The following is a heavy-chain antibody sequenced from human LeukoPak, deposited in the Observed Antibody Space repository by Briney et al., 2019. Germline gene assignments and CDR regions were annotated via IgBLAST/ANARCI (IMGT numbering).Heavy chain of an antibody. J-gene: IGHJ5*02. D-gene: IGHD6-19*01. CDR1: GGSFSGYY. CDR3: ARGLGYSSGWYARNSYNWFDP. CDR2: INHSGST. Sequence: SETLSLTCAVYGGSFSGYYWSWIRQPPGKGLEWIGEINHSGSTNYNPSLKSRVTISVDTSKNQFSLKLSSVTAADTAVYYCARGLGYSSGWYARNSYNWFDPWGQGTLVTVSS. V-gene: IGHV4-34*01.